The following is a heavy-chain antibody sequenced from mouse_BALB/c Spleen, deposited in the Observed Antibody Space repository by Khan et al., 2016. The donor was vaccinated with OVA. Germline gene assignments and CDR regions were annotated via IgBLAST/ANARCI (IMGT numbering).Heavy chain of an antibody. CDR3: TREGAYYRSDGWFAY. J-gene: IGHJ3*01. V-gene: IGHV1-4*01. CDR1: GYTFTSYT. D-gene: IGHD2-14*01. Sequence: QLKQSGAELARPGASVKMSCKASGYTFTSYTMHWVKQRPGQGLEWIGYINPSSSYPNYNQKFKDKATLTADKSSSTAYMQLSSLTSEDSAVYYCTREGAYYRSDGWFAYWGQGTLVTVSA. CDR2: INPSSSYP.